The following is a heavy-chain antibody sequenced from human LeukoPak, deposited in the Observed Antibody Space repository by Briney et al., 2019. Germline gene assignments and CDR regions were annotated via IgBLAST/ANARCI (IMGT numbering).Heavy chain of an antibody. V-gene: IGHV1-46*01. J-gene: IGHJ6*03. CDR2: INPSGGST. CDR3: ARATVTGGINYYMDV. CDR1: GYTFTGYY. Sequence: ASVKVSCKASGYTFTGYYMHWVRQAPGQGLEWMGIINPSGGSTSYAQKFQGRVTMTRDMSTSTAYMELSSLRSEDTAVYYCARATVTGGINYYMDVWGKGTTVTVSS. D-gene: IGHD4-17*01.